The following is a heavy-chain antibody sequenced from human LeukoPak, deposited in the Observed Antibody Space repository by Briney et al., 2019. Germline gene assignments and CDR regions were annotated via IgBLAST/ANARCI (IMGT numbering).Heavy chain of an antibody. CDR3: ARFRAKYSSSSMYYFDY. CDR1: GGPISSSSYY. V-gene: IGHV4-39*07. Sequence: SETLSLTCTVSGGPISSSSYYWGWIRQPPGKGLEWIGSIYYSGSTYYNPSLKSRVTISVDTSKNQFSLKLSSVTAADTAVYYCARFRAKYSSSSMYYFDYWGQGTLVTVSS. CDR2: IYYSGST. J-gene: IGHJ4*02. D-gene: IGHD6-6*01.